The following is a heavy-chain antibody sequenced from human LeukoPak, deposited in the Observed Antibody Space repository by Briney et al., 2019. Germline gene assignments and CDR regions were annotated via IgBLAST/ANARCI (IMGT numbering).Heavy chain of an antibody. CDR3: ARDPVETAMDPDPYDY. CDR2: ISYDGSNK. D-gene: IGHD5-18*01. V-gene: IGHV3-30-3*01. J-gene: IGHJ4*02. CDR1: GFTFSSYA. Sequence: GGSLRLSCAASGFTFSSYAMHWVRQAPGKGLEWVAVISYDGSNKYYADSVKGRFTISRDNSKNTLYLQMNSLRAEDTAVYYCARDPVETAMDPDPYDYWGQGTLVTVSS.